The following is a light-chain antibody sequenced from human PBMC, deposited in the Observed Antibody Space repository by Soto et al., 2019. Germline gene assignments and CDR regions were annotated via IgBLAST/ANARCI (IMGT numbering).Light chain of an antibody. J-gene: IGKJ2*01. Sequence: EIVLTQSPGTLSLSPGESATLSCRASQYVSVRFLAWYQQKPGQAPRLLIYGASDRATGIPDRFTGSGSGTDFTLTINRLEPEDFATYYCQQSYSTPRAFGQGTKLEIK. CDR3: QQSYSTPRA. CDR2: GAS. CDR1: QYVSVRF. V-gene: IGKV3-20*01.